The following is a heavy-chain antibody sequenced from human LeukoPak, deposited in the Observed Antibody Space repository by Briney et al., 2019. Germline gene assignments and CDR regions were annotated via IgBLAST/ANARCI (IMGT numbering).Heavy chain of an antibody. V-gene: IGHV3-33*01. CDR3: ARDKVVVLTTINYYVDV. D-gene: IGHD2-21*02. J-gene: IGHJ6*03. Sequence: GGSLRLSCAASGFTFSRYGMHWVRQAPGKGLEWVAFIWYDGSNKYYADSVKGRFTISRDNAKNSLYLQMNSLRAEDTAVYYCARDKVVVLTTINYYVDVWGKGTTVTVSS. CDR1: GFTFSRYG. CDR2: IWYDGSNK.